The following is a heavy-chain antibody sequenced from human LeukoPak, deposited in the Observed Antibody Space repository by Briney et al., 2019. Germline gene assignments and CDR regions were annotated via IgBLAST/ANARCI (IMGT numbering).Heavy chain of an antibody. J-gene: IGHJ5*02. D-gene: IGHD6-6*01. Sequence: SQTLSLTCTVSGGSISSGSYYWSWIRQPAGKGLEWIGRIYTSGSTNYNPSLKSRVTISVDTSKNQFSLKLSSVTAADTAVYYCARDPVSSSSGWFDPWGQGTLVTVSS. CDR2: IYTSGST. CDR1: GGSISSGSYY. V-gene: IGHV4-61*02. CDR3: ARDPVSSSSGWFDP.